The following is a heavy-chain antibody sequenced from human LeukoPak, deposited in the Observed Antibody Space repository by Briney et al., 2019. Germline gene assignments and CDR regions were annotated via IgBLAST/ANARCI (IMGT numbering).Heavy chain of an antibody. CDR1: GFTFSSYD. CDR3: AREDTYYGSGSYF. CDR2: ISRSGGTT. J-gene: IGHJ6*02. V-gene: IGHV3-23*01. D-gene: IGHD3-10*01. Sequence: SGGSLRLSCAASGFTFSSYDMTWVRQTPGKGLEWVALISRSGGTTYYADSVKGRFTISRDNAKNSLYLQMNSLRAEDTAVYYCAREDTYYGSGSYFWGQGTTVTVSS.